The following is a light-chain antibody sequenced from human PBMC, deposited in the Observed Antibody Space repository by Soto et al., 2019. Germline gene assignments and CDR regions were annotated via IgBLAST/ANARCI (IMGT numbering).Light chain of an antibody. Sequence: EIVLTQSPGTLSLSPGERATLSCRASQSVGSTYLAWYQQRPGQAPRLLIYGASSRATGIPDRFSGSGSGTDITLTITRLEPEEFAVYYCQQYGSSPYTFGQGTKLAIK. V-gene: IGKV3-20*01. J-gene: IGKJ2*01. CDR2: GAS. CDR1: QSVGSTY. CDR3: QQYGSSPYT.